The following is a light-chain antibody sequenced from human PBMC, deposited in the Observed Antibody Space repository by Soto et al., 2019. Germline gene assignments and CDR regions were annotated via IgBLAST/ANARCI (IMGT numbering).Light chain of an antibody. Sequence: EIVMTQSPATLSVSPGERATLSCRASQSVSSNLAWYQQKPGQAPRLLIYGASTRATGIPARFSGSGSGTEFTRTISSLQSEDSAGYYCQQYNNWPLTFGQGTRLEIK. CDR2: GAS. CDR3: QQYNNWPLT. V-gene: IGKV3-15*01. J-gene: IGKJ5*01. CDR1: QSVSSN.